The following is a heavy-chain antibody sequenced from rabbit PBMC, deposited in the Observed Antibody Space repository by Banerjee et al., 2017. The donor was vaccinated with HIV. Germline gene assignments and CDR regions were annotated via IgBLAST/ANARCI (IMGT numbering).Heavy chain of an antibody. J-gene: IGHJ4*01. CDR2: INTSSGST. D-gene: IGHD6-1*01. CDR3: ARYRDYTYGDAGYGYATGCFNL. V-gene: IGHV1S45*01. CDR1: GFSFSNKYV. Sequence: QEHLEESGGDLVKPEGSLTLTCTASGFSFSNKYVMCWVRQAPGKGLEWIACINTSSGSTVYATWAKGRFTISRTSSTTVTLRMTSLTAADTATYFCARYRDYTYGDAGYGYATGCFNLWGQGTLVTVS.